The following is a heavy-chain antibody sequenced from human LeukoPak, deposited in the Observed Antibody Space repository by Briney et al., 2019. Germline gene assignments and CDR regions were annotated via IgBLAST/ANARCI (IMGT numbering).Heavy chain of an antibody. V-gene: IGHV4-4*07. J-gene: IGHJ5*02. CDR1: GVSISSYY. D-gene: IGHD2-15*01. CDR2: IYTSGST. CDR3: ARDTAGYCSGGSCYTNWFDP. Sequence: PSETLSLTCTASGVSISSYYWSWIRQPAGKGLEWIGRIYTSGSTNYNPSLKSRVTMSVDTSKNQFSLKLSSVTAADTAVYYCARDTAGYCSGGSCYTNWFDPWGQGTLVTVSS.